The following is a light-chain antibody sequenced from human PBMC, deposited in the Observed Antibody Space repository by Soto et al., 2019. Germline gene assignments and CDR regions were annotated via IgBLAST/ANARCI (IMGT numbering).Light chain of an antibody. CDR3: QQYNRYSLT. CDR2: DAS. CDR1: QSISSW. Sequence: DIQMTQSPSTLSASVGDRVTITCRASQSISSWLAWYQQKPGKAPKLLIYDASSLESGVPSRFCGSGSDTEFTLTINNLQPDDFATYHCQQYNRYSLTFGGGTKV. J-gene: IGKJ4*01. V-gene: IGKV1-5*01.